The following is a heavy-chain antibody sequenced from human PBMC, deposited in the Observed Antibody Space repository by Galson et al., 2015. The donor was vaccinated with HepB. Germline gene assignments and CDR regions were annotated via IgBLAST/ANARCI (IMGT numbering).Heavy chain of an antibody. CDR2: IIAYNGDT. CDR3: ARVPSNTSGRLAYFDS. J-gene: IGHJ4*02. V-gene: IGHV1-18*01. D-gene: IGHD6-19*01. CDR1: GYRFTNYG. Sequence: SVKVSCKGSGYRFTNYGISWVRQAPGQGLEWMGWIIAYNGDTNYSQKFKGRVTMTTDTSTTTGYMELKSLISDDTAVYYCARVPSNTSGRLAYFDSWGQGTLVTVSS.